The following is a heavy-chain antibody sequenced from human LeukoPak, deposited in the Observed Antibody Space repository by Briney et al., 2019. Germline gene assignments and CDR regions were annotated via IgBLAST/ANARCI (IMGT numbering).Heavy chain of an antibody. CDR1: GGSISGYY. V-gene: IGHV4-59*01. CDR2: IYYTGDN. CDR3: ARGLLVGNTGYYFDF. J-gene: IGHJ4*02. D-gene: IGHD1-26*01. Sequence: SETLSLTCTVSGGSISGYYWPWIRQPPGKGLVWVGYIYYTGDNNSRPSLKSRLTLSLDTSKRQFSLKQSPVIAADTAVYFCARGLLVGNTGYYFDFWGQGTPVTVSS.